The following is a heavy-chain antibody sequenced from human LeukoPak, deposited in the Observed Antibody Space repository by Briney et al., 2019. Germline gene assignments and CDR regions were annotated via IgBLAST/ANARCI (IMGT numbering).Heavy chain of an antibody. V-gene: IGHV1-69*13. D-gene: IGHD6-13*01. CDR3: AQWGDIAAAGTDYYYGMDV. Sequence: SVRVSCKASGGTFSSYAISWVRQAPGQGLEWVGGIIPIFGTANYAQKFQGRVTITADESTSTAYMELSSLRSEDTAVYYCAQWGDIAAAGTDYYYGMDVWGQGTTVTVSS. CDR2: IIPIFGTA. J-gene: IGHJ6*02. CDR1: GGTFSSYA.